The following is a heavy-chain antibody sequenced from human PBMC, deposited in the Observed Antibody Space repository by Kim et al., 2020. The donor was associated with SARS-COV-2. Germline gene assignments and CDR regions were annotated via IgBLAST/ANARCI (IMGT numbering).Heavy chain of an antibody. CDR2: ISSSSTI. V-gene: IGHV3-48*02. D-gene: IGHD3-22*01. Sequence: GGSLRLSCAASGFTFSSYSMNWVRQAPGKGLEWVSYISSSSTIYYADSVKGRFTISRDNAKNSLYLQMNSLRDEDTAVYYCARDHYYYDSSVLFDYWGQGTLVTVSS. CDR1: GFTFSSYS. J-gene: IGHJ4*02. CDR3: ARDHYYYDSSVLFDY.